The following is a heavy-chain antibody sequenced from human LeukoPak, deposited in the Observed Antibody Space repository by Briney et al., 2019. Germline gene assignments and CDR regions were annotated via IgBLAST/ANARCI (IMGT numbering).Heavy chain of an antibody. CDR3: AKSPSAFLLGIYYYYGMDV. D-gene: IGHD3-3*02. V-gene: IGHV3-23*01. Sequence: PGGSLRLSCAASGLTFSSYAMSWVRQAPGKGLEWVSSISGSGGSTYYADSVKGRFTISRDNSKNTLYLQMNSLRAEDTAVYYCAKSPSAFLLGIYYYYGMDVWGQGTTVTVSS. CDR1: GLTFSSYA. J-gene: IGHJ6*02. CDR2: ISGSGGST.